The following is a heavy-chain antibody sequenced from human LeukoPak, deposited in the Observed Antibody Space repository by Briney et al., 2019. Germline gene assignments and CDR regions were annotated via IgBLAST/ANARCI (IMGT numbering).Heavy chain of an antibody. J-gene: IGHJ1*01. D-gene: IGHD1/OR15-1a*01. V-gene: IGHV4-4*07. CDR3: ARHAQQGVPRFQH. Sequence: PSETLSLTCTVSGASISSYYWTWIRQPAGKGPEWIGRIHTSGSTNYNPSLKSRVTISVDTSKNQFSLKLSSVTAADTAVYYCARHAQQGVPRFQHWGQGTLVTISS. CDR1: GASISSYY. CDR2: IHTSGST.